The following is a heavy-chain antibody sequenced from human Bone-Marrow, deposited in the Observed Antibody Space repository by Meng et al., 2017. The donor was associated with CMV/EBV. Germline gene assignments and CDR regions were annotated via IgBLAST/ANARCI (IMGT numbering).Heavy chain of an antibody. CDR3: TQYCGGDCHRGGYYGMDV. CDR2: IKSKTDGGTT. D-gene: IGHD2-21*01. Sequence: GESLKISCAASGFTFSNAWMSWVRQAPGKGLEWVGRIKSKTDGGTTDYAAPVKGRFAISRDDSKGIAYLQMNSLKIEDTAVYYCTQYCGGDCHRGGYYGMDVWGHGTTVTVSS. CDR1: GFTFSNAW. V-gene: IGHV3-15*01. J-gene: IGHJ6*02.